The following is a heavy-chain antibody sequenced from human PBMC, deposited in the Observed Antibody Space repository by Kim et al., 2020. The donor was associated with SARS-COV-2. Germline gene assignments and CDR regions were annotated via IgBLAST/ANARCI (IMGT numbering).Heavy chain of an antibody. J-gene: IGHJ6*01. CDR2: ISWNSGSI. D-gene: IGHD3-3*01. CDR3: AKGTNYEFWSGIQGGMGV. V-gene: IGHV3-9*01. Sequence: GGSLRLSCAASGFTFDDYAMHWVRQAPGKGLEWVSGISWNSGSIGYADSVKGRFTISRDNAKNSLYLQMNSLRAEDTALYYCAKGTNYEFWSGIQGGMGV. CDR1: GFTFDDYA.